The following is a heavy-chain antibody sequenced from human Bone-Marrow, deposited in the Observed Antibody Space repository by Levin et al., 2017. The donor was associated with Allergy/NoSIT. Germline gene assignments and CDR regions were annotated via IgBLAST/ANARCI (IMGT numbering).Heavy chain of an antibody. J-gene: IGHJ3*02. CDR2: FEPEDGET. D-gene: IGHD3-9*01. CDR1: GYSLSDLA. V-gene: IGHV1-24*01. CDR3: ASQVNDIYAFDT. Sequence: ASVKVSCKVSGYSLSDLAMHWVRQAPGKGLEWMGGFEPEDGETIYAQQFHDRVTMTEDTSTDTAYMELSSLTSEDTALYYCASQVNDIYAFDTWGQGTAVTVSS.